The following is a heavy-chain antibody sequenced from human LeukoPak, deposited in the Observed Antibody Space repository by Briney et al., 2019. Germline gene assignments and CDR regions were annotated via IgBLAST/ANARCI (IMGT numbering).Heavy chain of an antibody. CDR2: ISGSGGST. CDR1: GFTFSSYA. CDR3: AGGWFGEDYYFDY. Sequence: PGGSLRLSCAASGFTFSSYAMSWVRQAPGKRLEWVSAISGSGGSTYYADSVKGRFTISRDNSKNTLYLQMNSLRAEDTAVYYCAGGWFGEDYYFDYWGQGTLVTVSS. V-gene: IGHV3-23*01. D-gene: IGHD3-10*01. J-gene: IGHJ4*02.